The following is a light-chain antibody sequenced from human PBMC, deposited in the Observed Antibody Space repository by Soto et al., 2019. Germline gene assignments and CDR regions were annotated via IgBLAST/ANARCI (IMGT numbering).Light chain of an antibody. CDR2: DAS. CDR1: QSINIW. J-gene: IGKJ4*01. CDR3: QQYNSYSRS. V-gene: IGKV1-5*01. Sequence: DIQMTQSPSTLSASVGDRVTITCRASQSINIWLAWYQQKPGKAPKLLIYDASSLQSGVPSRFRGSTSGTEFTLTIISLQPDDFATYYCQQYNSYSRSFGGGTKVEIK.